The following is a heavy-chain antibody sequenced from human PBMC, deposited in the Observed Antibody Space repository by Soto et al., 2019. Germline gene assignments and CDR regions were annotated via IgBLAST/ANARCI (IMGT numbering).Heavy chain of an antibody. Sequence: GESLKISCKGSGYSFTTHWIGWVRQMPGKGLEWMGIIYPGDSDTKYSPSFQGQVTISADKSISTAYLQWSSLKASDTAMYYCARSGLSRNDVWFDPWGQGTLVTVSS. J-gene: IGHJ5*02. CDR3: ARSGLSRNDVWFDP. D-gene: IGHD1-1*01. CDR2: IYPGDSDT. CDR1: GYSFTTHW. V-gene: IGHV5-51*01.